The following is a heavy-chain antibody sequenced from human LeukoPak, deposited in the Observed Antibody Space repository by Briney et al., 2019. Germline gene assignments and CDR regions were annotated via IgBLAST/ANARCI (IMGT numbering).Heavy chain of an antibody. CDR1: GSSLSELS. J-gene: IGHJ4*02. Sequence: GASVKVSCTVSGSSLSELSLYWVRQAPRKGLEWMGGFDVIDSETFYAQKFQGRVTMTEDSSTDTAYMELRSLTSDDTALYYCAAGRPYSLLDYWGQGTLVTVSS. V-gene: IGHV1-24*01. CDR2: FDVIDSET. D-gene: IGHD5-18*01. CDR3: AAGRPYSLLDY.